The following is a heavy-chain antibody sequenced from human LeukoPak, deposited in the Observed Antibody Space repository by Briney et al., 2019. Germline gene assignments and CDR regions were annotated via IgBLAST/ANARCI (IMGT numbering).Heavy chain of an antibody. Sequence: SETLSLTCTVSGGSISSGTHYYNWIRQHPGKGLEWIGYIYHTGITSYNPSLKSRVTMSVDTSMNQVSLKVTSLTAADTAVYYCAASSGVTLGRFWGQGALVTVSS. J-gene: IGHJ4*02. D-gene: IGHD3-16*01. CDR1: GGSISSGTHY. CDR2: IYHTGIT. V-gene: IGHV4-31*03. CDR3: AASSGVTLGRF.